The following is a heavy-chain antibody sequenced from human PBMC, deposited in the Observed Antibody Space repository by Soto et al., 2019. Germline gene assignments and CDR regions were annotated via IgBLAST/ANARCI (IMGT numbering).Heavy chain of an antibody. J-gene: IGHJ4*02. CDR2: ISYDGISK. D-gene: IGHD2-2*01. V-gene: IGHV3-30-3*01. CDR1: GFTFSSYA. Sequence: GGSLRLSCAASGFTFSSYAMNWVRQAPGKGLEWVALISYDGISKYYADSVKGRFTISRDSSKNTLYLQMNSLGAADTAVYYCGRCSSTRCHLGSDYWGQGTLVTVSS. CDR3: GRCSSTRCHLGSDY.